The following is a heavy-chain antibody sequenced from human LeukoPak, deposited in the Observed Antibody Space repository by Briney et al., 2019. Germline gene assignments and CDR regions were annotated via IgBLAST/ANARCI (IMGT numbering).Heavy chain of an antibody. V-gene: IGHV4-4*07. CDR2: IYTSGST. Sequence: PSETLSLTCTVSGGSISSYYWSWVRQPAGKGLEWIGCIYTSGSTNYNPSLKSRVTMSVDTSKNQFSLKLSSVTAADTAVYYCVSLTYYDFWSGPLQGRNYYYYMDVWGKGTTVTVSS. CDR1: GGSISSYY. D-gene: IGHD3-3*01. J-gene: IGHJ6*03. CDR3: VSLTYYDFWSGPLQGRNYYYYMDV.